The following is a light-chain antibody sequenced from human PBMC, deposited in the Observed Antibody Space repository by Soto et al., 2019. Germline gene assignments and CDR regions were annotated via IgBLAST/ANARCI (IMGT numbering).Light chain of an antibody. Sequence: EIVLTQSPGTLSLSPGEGATLSCRASQSVSSSYLACYQQKPGQAPRLLIYGASSRATGIPDRFSGSGSGTDFTLTISRLEPEDFAVYYCQQYGSSPWTFGQGTKVDIK. CDR1: QSVSSSY. CDR2: GAS. CDR3: QQYGSSPWT. V-gene: IGKV3-20*01. J-gene: IGKJ1*01.